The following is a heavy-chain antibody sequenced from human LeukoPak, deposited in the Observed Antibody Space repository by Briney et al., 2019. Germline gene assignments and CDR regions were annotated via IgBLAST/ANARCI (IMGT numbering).Heavy chain of an antibody. V-gene: IGHV3-30-3*01. CDR2: VSYDGSSE. CDR1: GFTFSSYA. Sequence: GGSLRLSCAASGFTFSSYAMHWVRQASGKGLEWVAVVSYDGSSENYADSVKGRFTISRDNSKNTLYLQMNSLRAEDTAVYYCARDRVLYFYYGMDVWGQGTTVTVSS. D-gene: IGHD2-21*01. CDR3: ARDRVLYFYYGMDV. J-gene: IGHJ6*02.